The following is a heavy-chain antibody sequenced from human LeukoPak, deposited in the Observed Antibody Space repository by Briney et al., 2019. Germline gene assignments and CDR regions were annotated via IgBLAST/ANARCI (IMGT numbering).Heavy chain of an antibody. CDR3: ARAWELPTFDY. CDR1: GGSISSHY. D-gene: IGHD1-26*01. J-gene: IGHJ4*02. Sequence: SETLSLTCTVSGGSISSHYWSWIRQPPGKGLEWIGYIYYSGSTNYNPSLKSRVTISVDTSKNQFSLKLSSVTAADTAVYYCARAWELPTFDYWGQGTLVTVSS. V-gene: IGHV4-59*08. CDR2: IYYSGST.